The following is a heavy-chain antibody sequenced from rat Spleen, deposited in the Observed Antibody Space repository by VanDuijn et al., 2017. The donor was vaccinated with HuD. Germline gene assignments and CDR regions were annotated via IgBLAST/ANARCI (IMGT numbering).Heavy chain of an antibody. CDR3: ARGGFFRY. CDR2: IIYDGTNT. Sequence: EVQLVESGGGLVQPGRSLKLSCAASGLSFSNYDMAWVRQTPTEGLEWVANIIYDGTNTYYRDSVKGRFTISRDNAKSILYLQMDSLRSEDTATYYCARGGFFRYWGQGVMVTVSS. CDR1: GLSFSNYD. J-gene: IGHJ2*01. D-gene: IGHD1-6*01. V-gene: IGHV5-29*01.